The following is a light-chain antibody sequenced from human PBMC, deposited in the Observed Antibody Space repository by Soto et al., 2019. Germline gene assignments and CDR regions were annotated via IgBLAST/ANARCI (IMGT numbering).Light chain of an antibody. Sequence: DIQMTQSPSTLSASVGDIVTITCRASQSISSWLAWYQQKPGKAPKLLIYDASSLEGGVPSRFSGSGSGTEFTLTISSLQPDDSATYYCQQYNTYSGTTFGPGTKVDIK. J-gene: IGKJ3*01. CDR3: QQYNTYSGTT. CDR1: QSISSW. V-gene: IGKV1-5*01. CDR2: DAS.